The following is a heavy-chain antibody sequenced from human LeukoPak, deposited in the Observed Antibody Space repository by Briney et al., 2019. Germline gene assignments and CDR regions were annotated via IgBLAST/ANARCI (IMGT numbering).Heavy chain of an antibody. Sequence: SQTLSHTCAVSGGSISSGGYSWSWIRQPPGKGLEWIGYIYHSGSTYYNPSLKSRVTISVDRSKNQFSLKLSSVTAADTAVYYCASAKGVAGTYYFDYWGQGTLVTVSS. CDR2: IYHSGST. V-gene: IGHV4-30-2*01. CDR1: GGSISSGGYS. D-gene: IGHD6-19*01. CDR3: ASAKGVAGTYYFDY. J-gene: IGHJ4*02.